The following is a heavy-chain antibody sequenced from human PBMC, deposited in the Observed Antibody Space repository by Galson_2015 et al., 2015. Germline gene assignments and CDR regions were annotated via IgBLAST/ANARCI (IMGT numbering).Heavy chain of an antibody. D-gene: IGHD5-12*01. CDR2: ISGSGGST. V-gene: IGHV3-23*01. CDR3: AKDLGGYSGYEYAFDI. CDR1: GFTFSSYA. Sequence: SLRLSCAASGFTFSSYAMSWVRQAPGKGLEWVSAISGSGGSTYYADSVKGRFTISRDNSKNTLYLQMNSLRAEDTAVYYCAKDLGGYSGYEYAFDIWGQGTMVTVSS. J-gene: IGHJ3*02.